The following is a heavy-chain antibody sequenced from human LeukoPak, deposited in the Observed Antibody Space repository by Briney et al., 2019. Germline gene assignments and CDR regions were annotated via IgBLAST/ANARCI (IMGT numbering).Heavy chain of an antibody. V-gene: IGHV1-69*02. CDR3: ASSGIAVAGTIYGREYFQH. D-gene: IGHD6-19*01. J-gene: IGHJ1*01. CDR1: GYTFTGYY. Sequence: GASVKVSCKASGYTFTGYYMHWVRQAPGQGLEWMGRIIPILGIANYAQKFQGRVTITADKSTSTAYMELSSLRSEDTAVYYCASSGIAVAGTIYGREYFQHWGQGTLVTVSS. CDR2: IIPILGIA.